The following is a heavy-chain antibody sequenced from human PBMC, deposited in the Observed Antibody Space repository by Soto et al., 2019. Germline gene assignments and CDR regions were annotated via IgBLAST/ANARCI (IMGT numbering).Heavy chain of an antibody. Sequence: GGSLRLSCAASGFTFSSYAMSWVRQAPGKGLEWVSAISGSGGSTYYADSVKGRFTISRDNSKNTLYLQMNSLRAEDTAVYYCAKDQGCGGDCYDYYYYGMDVWGQGTTVTVSS. CDR3: AKDQGCGGDCYDYYYYGMDV. CDR2: ISGSGGST. D-gene: IGHD2-21*02. V-gene: IGHV3-23*01. CDR1: GFTFSSYA. J-gene: IGHJ6*02.